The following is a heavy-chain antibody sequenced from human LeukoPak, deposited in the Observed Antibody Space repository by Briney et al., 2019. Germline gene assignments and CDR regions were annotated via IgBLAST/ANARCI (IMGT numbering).Heavy chain of an antibody. J-gene: IGHJ4*02. V-gene: IGHV3-7*03. CDR3: AKDSRVAVAGTFGFDY. CDR2: IKLDGSEK. CDR1: GFTFGKYW. Sequence: TGGSLRLSCVASGFTFGKYWMSWVRQAPGKGLEWVANIKLDGSEKNYVDSVKGRFAISRDNTKNSLYLQMNSLRAEDTAVFYCAKDSRVAVAGTFGFDYWGQGTLVTVSS. D-gene: IGHD6-19*01.